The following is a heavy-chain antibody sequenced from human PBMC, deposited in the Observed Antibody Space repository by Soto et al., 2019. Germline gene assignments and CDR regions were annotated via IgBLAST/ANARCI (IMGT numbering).Heavy chain of an antibody. CDR3: AIVVRPPGRWFLP. D-gene: IGHD2-15*01. J-gene: IGHJ5*02. CDR1: GYTFTSHG. Sequence: ASVKVSCKASGYTFTSHGISWVRQAPGQGLEWMGRISAYNGNTNYAQKLQGRVTMTTDTSTSTAYMELRSLRSDDTAVYYCAIVVRPPGRWFLPPGPGTLVTLSS. V-gene: IGHV1-18*01. CDR2: ISAYNGNT.